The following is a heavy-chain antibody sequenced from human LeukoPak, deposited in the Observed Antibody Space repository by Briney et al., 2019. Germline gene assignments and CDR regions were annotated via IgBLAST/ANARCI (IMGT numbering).Heavy chain of an antibody. CDR3: ARGDGSYSD. V-gene: IGHV4-38-2*01. CDR2: VFHSGSA. CDR1: GYSISSGCY. Sequence: SETLSLTCGVSGYSISSGCYWGWIRQPPGKGLEWIGSVFHSGSASSYPSLKSRVTISVDTSKNQFSLKLSSVTAADTAVYYCARGDGSYSDWGQGTLVTVSS. D-gene: IGHD2-15*01. J-gene: IGHJ4*02.